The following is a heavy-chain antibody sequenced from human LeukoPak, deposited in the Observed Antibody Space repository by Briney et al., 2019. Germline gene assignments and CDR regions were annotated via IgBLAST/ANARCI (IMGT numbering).Heavy chain of an antibody. CDR2: INPNTGAT. CDR3: ARAAEDAAAGASGGYAFGLDV. J-gene: IGHJ6*02. CDR1: GYSIMGHY. D-gene: IGHD6-13*01. Sequence: ASVKVSCEASGYSIMGHYMHWVRQAPGQGLEWMGWINPNTGATKPAQRFQGRVTLTRDTSINAAFMELTGLSSDDTAVYFCARAAEDAAAGASGGYAFGLDVWGPEATVIVSS. V-gene: IGHV1-2*02.